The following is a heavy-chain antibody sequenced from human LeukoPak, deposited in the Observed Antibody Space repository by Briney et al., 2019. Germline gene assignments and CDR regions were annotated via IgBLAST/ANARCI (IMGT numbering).Heavy chain of an antibody. D-gene: IGHD4-17*01. J-gene: IGHJ6*02. CDR2: IWYDGSNK. CDR3: ARDLMTTVTASRYYYYYYYGMDV. V-gene: IGHV3-33*01. CDR1: GFTFSSYG. Sequence: PGGSLRLSCAASGFTFSSYGMHWVRQAPGKGLEWVAVIWYDGSNKYYADSVKGRFTISRDNSKNTLYLQMNSLRAEDTAVYYCARDLMTTVTASRYYYYYYYGMDVWGQGTTVNVSS.